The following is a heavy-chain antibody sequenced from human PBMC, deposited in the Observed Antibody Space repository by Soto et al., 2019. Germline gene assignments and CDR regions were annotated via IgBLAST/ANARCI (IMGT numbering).Heavy chain of an antibody. CDR1: GGSISSSYY. D-gene: IGHD3-16*01. Sequence: SETLSLTCTVSGGSISSSYYWSWIRQPPGKGLELIGYIYYSGSTKYNPSLKSRVTISIDTSKNQFSLKLSSVTAADTAVYYCGGGGYGMDFWGQGTTVTVS. J-gene: IGHJ6*02. V-gene: IGHV4-59*01. CDR2: IYYSGST. CDR3: GGGGYGMDF.